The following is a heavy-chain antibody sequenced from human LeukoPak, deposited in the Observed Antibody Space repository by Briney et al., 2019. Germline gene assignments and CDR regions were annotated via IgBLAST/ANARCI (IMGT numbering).Heavy chain of an antibody. J-gene: IGHJ5*02. CDR2: MNPNSGNT. CDR3: ASKQDYYDSSGYNP. CDR1: GYTFTSYD. V-gene: IGHV1-8*01. Sequence: ASVKVSCKASGYTFTSYDINWVRQATGQGLEWMGWMNPNSGNTGYAQKFQGRVTMTRDTSISTAYMELSSLRSEDTAVYYCASKQDYYDSSGYNPWGQGTLVTVSS. D-gene: IGHD3-22*01.